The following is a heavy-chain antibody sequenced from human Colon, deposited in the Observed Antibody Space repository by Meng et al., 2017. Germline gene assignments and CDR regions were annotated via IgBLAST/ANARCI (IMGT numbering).Heavy chain of an antibody. D-gene: IGHD1-14*01. J-gene: IGHJ5*02. Sequence: SETLSLTCSVSGGSISSHHWWSWVRQPPGKGREWIGEIYHSGSTNYNPSLKSRVTMSVDKSKNHFSLKLNSVTAADTAVYYCARGPEFDPWGQGTLVTVSS. CDR1: GGSISSHHW. V-gene: IGHV4-4*02. CDR2: IYHSGST. CDR3: ARGPEFDP.